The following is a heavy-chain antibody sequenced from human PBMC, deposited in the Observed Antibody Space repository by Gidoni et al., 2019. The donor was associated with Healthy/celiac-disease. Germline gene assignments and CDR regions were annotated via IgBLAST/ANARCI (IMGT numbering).Heavy chain of an antibody. CDR1: GGTFSSYS. D-gene: IGHD3-3*01. CDR2: IIPIFGTA. V-gene: IGHV1-69*06. J-gene: IGHJ3*02. CDR3: QSFWSGYYRPEGGDAFDI. Sequence: QVQLVQSGAEVKKPGSSVKVSCKASGGTFSSYSISWVRQAPGQGLEWMGGIIPIFGTANYAQKFQGRVTITADKSTSTAYMELSSLRSEDTAVYYCQSFWSGYYRPEGGDAFDIWGQGTMVTVSS.